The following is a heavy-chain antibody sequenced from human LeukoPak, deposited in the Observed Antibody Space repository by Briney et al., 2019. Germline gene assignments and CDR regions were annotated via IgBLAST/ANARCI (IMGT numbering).Heavy chain of an antibody. Sequence: GGSLRLSCAASGFTFDDYGMSWVRHAPGKGLEWVSGINWNGGSTVYADSVKGRFTISRDKAKNSLYLQMNSLRAEDTAFYYCARVAPPGYDILTGYFEDLYYYYMDVWGKGTTVTVSS. CDR2: INWNGGST. CDR1: GFTFDDYG. V-gene: IGHV3-20*04. J-gene: IGHJ6*03. D-gene: IGHD3-9*01. CDR3: ARVAPPGYDILTGYFEDLYYYYMDV.